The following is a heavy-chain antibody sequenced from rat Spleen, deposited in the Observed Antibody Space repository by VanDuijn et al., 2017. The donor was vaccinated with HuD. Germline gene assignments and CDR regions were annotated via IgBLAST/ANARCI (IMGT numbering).Heavy chain of an antibody. CDR3: ATGRYHGYTSWYFDY. J-gene: IGHJ2*01. V-gene: IGHV5-27*01. Sequence: EVQLVESGGGLVQPGRSLNLSCAASGFTFTNYYTAWVRQAPTKGLEWVASISPSDGSTYYIDSVKGRVTISRDNAKSTQYLQMDSLRSEDTATYYCATGRYHGYTSWYFDYWGQGVMVTVSS. CDR2: ISPSDGST. D-gene: IGHD1-9*01. CDR1: GFTFTNYY.